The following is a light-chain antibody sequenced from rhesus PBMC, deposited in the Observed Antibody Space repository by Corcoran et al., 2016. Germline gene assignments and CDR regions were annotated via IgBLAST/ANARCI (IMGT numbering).Light chain of an antibody. CDR1: QGISSF. Sequence: DIQMTQSPSSLSASVGVRVTITCRASQGISSFLAWYQQKPGKAPKLLIYKASSSQSGVPSRFSGSGPGTDFTLTIRGLQPEDFATYNCQQRDSYPPTFGQGTKVEIK. V-gene: IGKV1-25*01. CDR3: QQRDSYPPT. J-gene: IGKJ1*01. CDR2: KAS.